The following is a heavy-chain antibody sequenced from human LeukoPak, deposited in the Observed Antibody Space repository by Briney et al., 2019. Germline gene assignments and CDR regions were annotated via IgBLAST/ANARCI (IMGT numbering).Heavy chain of an antibody. V-gene: IGHV4-30-4*01. CDR2: IYYSGST. CDR1: GGSISSGDYY. D-gene: IGHD1-14*01. J-gene: IGHJ6*04. Sequence: SETLSLTCTVSGGSISSGDYYWSWIRQPPGKGLEWIGYIYYSGSTYYNPSLKSRVTISVDTSMNQFSLKLSSVTAADTAVYHCARSRTISSASRGMDVWGKGTTVTVSS. CDR3: ARSRTISSASRGMDV.